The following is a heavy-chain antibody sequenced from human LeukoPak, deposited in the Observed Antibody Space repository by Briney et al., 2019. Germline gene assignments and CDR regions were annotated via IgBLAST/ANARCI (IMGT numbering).Heavy chain of an antibody. CDR3: AERDHYYDSSGYSN. CDR2: INHSGST. D-gene: IGHD3-22*01. V-gene: IGHV4-34*01. CDR1: GGSFSGYY. Sequence: SETLSLTCAVYGGSFSGYYWSWIRQPPGKGPEWIGEINHSGSTNYNPSLKSRVTISVDTSKNLFSLKLSSVTAADTAVYYCAERDHYYDSSGYSNWGQGTLVTVSS. J-gene: IGHJ4*02.